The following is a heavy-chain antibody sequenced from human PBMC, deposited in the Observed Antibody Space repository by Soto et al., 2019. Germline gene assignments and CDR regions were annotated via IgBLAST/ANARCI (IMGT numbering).Heavy chain of an antibody. D-gene: IGHD3-9*01. CDR2: ISYDGSNK. J-gene: IGHJ4*02. Sequence: VGSLRLSCAASGFTFSSYAMHWVRQAPGKGLEWVAVISYDGSNKYYADSVKGRFTISRDNSKNTLYLQMNSLRAEDTAVYYCARDSGRYFDWPQVGYFDYWGQGTLVTVSS. V-gene: IGHV3-30-3*01. CDR1: GFTFSSYA. CDR3: ARDSGRYFDWPQVGYFDY.